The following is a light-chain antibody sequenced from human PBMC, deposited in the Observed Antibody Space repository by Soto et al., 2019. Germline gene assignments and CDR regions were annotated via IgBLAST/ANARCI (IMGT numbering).Light chain of an antibody. CDR2: GNS. CDR3: AAWDDSLNGPV. J-gene: IGLJ2*01. CDR1: SSNIGAGYD. V-gene: IGLV1-40*01. Sequence: QSVLTQPPSVSGAPGQRVTISCTGSSSNIGAGYDVHWYQQLPGAAPKLLIYGNSNRPSGVPDRFSGSRSGTSASLAITGLQPEDEADYYCAAWDDSLNGPVFGGGTKLTVL.